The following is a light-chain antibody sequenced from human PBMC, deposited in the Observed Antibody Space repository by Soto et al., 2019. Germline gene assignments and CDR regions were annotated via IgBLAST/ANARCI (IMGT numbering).Light chain of an antibody. Sequence: QSVLTQPASVSGSPGQSITISCTGTSSDVGSYNLVSWYQQHPGKASKLMIYEVSKRPSGVSNRFSGSKSGNTASLTISGLQAEDEADYYCCSYAGSSTFNWVFGGGTQLTVL. CDR3: CSYAGSSTFNWV. CDR2: EVS. V-gene: IGLV2-23*02. CDR1: SSDVGSYNL. J-gene: IGLJ3*02.